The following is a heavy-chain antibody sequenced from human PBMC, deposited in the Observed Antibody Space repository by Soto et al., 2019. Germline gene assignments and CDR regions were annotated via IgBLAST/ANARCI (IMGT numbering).Heavy chain of an antibody. D-gene: IGHD6-6*01. CDR1: GYTFTRHY. CDR3: ARGAYTSSSFPPFDH. CDR2: INPDGGRT. J-gene: IGHJ5*02. V-gene: IGHV1-46*01. Sequence: QVQLVQSGGEVKKPGASVKVSCKASGYTFTRHYIHWVRQAPGQGPEWMGRINPDGGRTTYAQNFNGRVIMTRDTSACTVFIEPSSRKFEDTAMYYCARGAYTSSSFPPFDHWGQGTLVTVSS.